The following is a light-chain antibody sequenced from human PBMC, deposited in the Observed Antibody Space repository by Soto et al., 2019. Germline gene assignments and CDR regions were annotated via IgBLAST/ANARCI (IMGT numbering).Light chain of an antibody. J-gene: IGKJ1*01. Sequence: EIVLTQSPATLSLSPGERATLSCRASPSAGSYLTWYQQKPGQAPRLLIYETSKRATGIPARFSGSGSGTDFTLTISSLEPEGFAVYYGQQRSSWPRTFGKGTKVEIK. CDR1: PSAGSY. CDR2: ETS. CDR3: QQRSSWPRT. V-gene: IGKV3-11*01.